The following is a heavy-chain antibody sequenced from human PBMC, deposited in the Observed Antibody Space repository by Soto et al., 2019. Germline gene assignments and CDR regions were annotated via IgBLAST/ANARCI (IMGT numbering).Heavy chain of an antibody. Sequence: QVQLQESGPGLVKPSETLSLTCTVSGGSISSYYWSWIRQPPGKGLEWIGYIYYSGSTNYNPSLKSRVTTSGDTTKSQFSLKLSSVPAADTAVYFCARRWGRTFDYWGQGTLVTVSS. CDR2: IYYSGST. D-gene: IGHD2-8*02. V-gene: IGHV4-59*08. CDR3: ARRWGRTFDY. J-gene: IGHJ4*02. CDR1: GGSISSYY.